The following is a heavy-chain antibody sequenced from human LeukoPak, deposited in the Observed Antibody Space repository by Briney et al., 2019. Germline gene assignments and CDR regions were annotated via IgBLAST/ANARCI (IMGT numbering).Heavy chain of an antibody. V-gene: IGHV4-61*02. CDR2: IYTGGST. CDR1: GGSISSGSYY. J-gene: IGHJ4*02. Sequence: TSSETLSLTCTVSGGSISSGSYYWSWIRQPAGKGLEWIGRIYTGGSTNYNPSLKSRVTISVDTSKNQFSLKLSSVTAADTAVYYCARRQRRTTAREYYFDYWGQGTLVTVSS. CDR3: ARRQRRTTAREYYFDY. D-gene: IGHD2-21*02.